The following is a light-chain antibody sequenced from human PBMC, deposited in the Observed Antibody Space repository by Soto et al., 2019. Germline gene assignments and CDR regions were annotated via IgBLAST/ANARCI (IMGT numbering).Light chain of an antibody. V-gene: IGKV3-20*01. CDR3: QLYGRSPTWT. CDR1: QSVNNY. CDR2: GAF. J-gene: IGKJ1*01. Sequence: EIVLTQSPATLSLSPGERATLSCRASQSVNNYLAWYQQRPGQAPRLLIYGAFNRATGIPDRFSGSGSGTDFTLTINRLEPEDFAVYYCQLYGRSPTWTFGQGTKVDIK.